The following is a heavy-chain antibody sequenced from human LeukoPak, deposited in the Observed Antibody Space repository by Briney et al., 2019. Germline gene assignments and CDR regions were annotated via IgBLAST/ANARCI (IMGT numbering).Heavy chain of an antibody. CDR2: ISSDSSMI. J-gene: IGHJ3*01. CDR3: ARNYYGSGSRAFDF. D-gene: IGHD3-10*01. Sequence: GGSLRLSCTVTEFTFSTYAMNWVRQAPGKGLEWVSSISSDSSMIYYADSVKGRFTISRDNAKNSLYLQMSGLRDEDTAVYFCARNYYGSGSRAFDFWGQGTIVTVSS. CDR1: EFTFSTYA. V-gene: IGHV3-48*02.